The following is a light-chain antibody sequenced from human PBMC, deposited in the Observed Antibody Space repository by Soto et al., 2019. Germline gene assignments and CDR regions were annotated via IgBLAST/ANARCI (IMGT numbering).Light chain of an antibody. V-gene: IGKV1-39*01. CDR2: VES. CDR1: QSISIY. J-gene: IGKJ4*01. CDR3: QQSYTTPLT. Sequence: DIQLTQSPSSLSASVGDRVTITCRASQSISIYLNWYQLKPGKAPNLLISVESNLQSGVPSRFSGRGSGTEFTLTISSLQPEDFATYYCQQSYTTPLTFGGGTKVDIK.